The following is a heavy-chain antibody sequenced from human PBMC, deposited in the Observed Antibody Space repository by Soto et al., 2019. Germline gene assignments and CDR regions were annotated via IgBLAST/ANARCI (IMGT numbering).Heavy chain of an antibody. Sequence: DVQVLESGGDLVQPGGSLRLSCAASGFTFSSYAMSWVRQAPGKGLEWVSSVSAGGDMTYYSDSVKGRFTISRDNSNNALFLQMNSLGIEDTALYYCARGDRGGSGSPASYYYSGLDVWGQGTTVTVSS. CDR3: ARGDRGGSGSPASYYYSGLDV. J-gene: IGHJ6*02. D-gene: IGHD3-10*01. CDR2: VSAGGDMT. V-gene: IGHV3-23*01. CDR1: GFTFSSYA.